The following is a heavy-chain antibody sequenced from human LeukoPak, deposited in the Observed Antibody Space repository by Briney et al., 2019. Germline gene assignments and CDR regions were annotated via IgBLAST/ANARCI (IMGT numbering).Heavy chain of an antibody. V-gene: IGHV4-61*01. D-gene: IGHD7-27*01. J-gene: IGHJ4*02. CDR2: IYYSGST. Sequence: TSETLSLTCTVSGDSVSSGSYYWSWIRQPPGKGLEWIGYIYYSGSTNYNPSLKSRVTISADTSKNQFSLKLSSVTAADTAVYYCARDTSGPGHFDYWGQGTLVTVSS. CDR3: ARDTSGPGHFDY. CDR1: GDSVSSGSYY.